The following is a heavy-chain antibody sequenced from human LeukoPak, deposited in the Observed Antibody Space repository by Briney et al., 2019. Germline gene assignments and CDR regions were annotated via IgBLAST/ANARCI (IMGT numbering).Heavy chain of an antibody. D-gene: IGHD3-10*01. J-gene: IGHJ4*02. V-gene: IGHV3-23*01. CDR3: AKEAGSGWFGELPSSYFDY. Sequence: GGSLRLSCAASGFTFSSYAMTWVRQAPGKGLEWVSAISGSGGSTYYADSVKGRFTISRDNSKNTLYLQMNSLRAEDTAVYYCAKEAGSGWFGELPSSYFDYWGQGTLVTVSS. CDR1: GFTFSSYA. CDR2: ISGSGGST.